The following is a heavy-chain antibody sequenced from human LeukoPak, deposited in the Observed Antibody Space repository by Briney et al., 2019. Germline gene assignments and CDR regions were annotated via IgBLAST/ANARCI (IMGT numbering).Heavy chain of an antibody. J-gene: IGHJ4*02. V-gene: IGHV4-59*01. CDR2: IYYSGST. CDR1: GGSISSYY. CDR3: ARATGVVTAIDY. Sequence: SETLSLTCTVSGGSISSYYWGWIRQPPGKGLEWIRYIYYSGSTNYNPSLKSRVTISVDTSKNQFSLKLSSVTAADTAVYYCARATGVVTAIDYWGQGTLVTVSS. D-gene: IGHD3-3*01.